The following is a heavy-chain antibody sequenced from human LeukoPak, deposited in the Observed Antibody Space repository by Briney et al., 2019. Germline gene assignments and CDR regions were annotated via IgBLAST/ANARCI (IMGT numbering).Heavy chain of an antibody. CDR1: GGSISTTNYY. D-gene: IGHD3-3*01. V-gene: IGHV4-39*01. Sequence: SETLSLTCTVSGGSISTTNYYWGWIRQPPGRDLEWIGSIYSGGNTYYNPSLESRVTISVDTSKNQLSLKLTSATAADTSVYYCARHSGLRSPFDPWGQGTLVTVPS. CDR3: ARHSGLRSPFDP. J-gene: IGHJ5*02. CDR2: IYSGGNT.